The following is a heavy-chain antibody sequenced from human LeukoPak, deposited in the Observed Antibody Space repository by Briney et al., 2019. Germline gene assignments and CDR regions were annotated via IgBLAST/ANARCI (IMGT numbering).Heavy chain of an antibody. D-gene: IGHD4-23*01. V-gene: IGHV3-21*01. Sequence: GGSLRLSCAGSGFTFSSYGMSWVRQTPGKGLEWVSSISSSSSYIYYADSVKGRFTISRDNAKNSLYLQMNSLRAEDTAVYYCARAPDYGGFDWFDPWGQGTLVTVSS. CDR2: ISSSSSYI. CDR1: GFTFSSYG. J-gene: IGHJ5*02. CDR3: ARAPDYGGFDWFDP.